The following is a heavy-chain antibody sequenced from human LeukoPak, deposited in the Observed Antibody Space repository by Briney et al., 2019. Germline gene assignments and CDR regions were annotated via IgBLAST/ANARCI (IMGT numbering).Heavy chain of an antibody. CDR2: IWYDGSNK. D-gene: IGHD3-3*01. V-gene: IGHV3-33*01. Sequence: PGGPLRLSCTPSGFTFRSYGMHWVRQAPGKGLQWVAVIWYDGSNKYYADSVKGRFAISRDNSKNTLSLQMNSLRAEDTAVYYCARELPPLEKYYFDYWGQGTLVTVSS. J-gene: IGHJ4*02. CDR3: ARELPPLEKYYFDY. CDR1: GFTFRSYG.